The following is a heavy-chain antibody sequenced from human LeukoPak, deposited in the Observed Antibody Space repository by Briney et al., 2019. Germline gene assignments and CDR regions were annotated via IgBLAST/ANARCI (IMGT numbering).Heavy chain of an antibody. CDR2: LYYSGST. Sequence: SETLSLTCTVSGGTFGSCWYCWGWIRQPPGKGLEWIGSLYYSGSTYNNPSLKSRVTISVVTSKNQFSLKLSFVTAADTAVYYCARYLSVPAAVGCWIERWGQGILVTVSS. CDR3: ARYLSVPAAVGCWIER. J-gene: IGHJ5*02. CDR1: GGTFGSCWYC. V-gene: IGHV4-39*01. D-gene: IGHD2-2*01.